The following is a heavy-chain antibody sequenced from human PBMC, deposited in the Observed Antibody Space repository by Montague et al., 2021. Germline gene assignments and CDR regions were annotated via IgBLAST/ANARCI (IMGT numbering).Heavy chain of an antibody. CDR2: ITGSSSSI. CDR1: GFTFSTYG. D-gene: IGHD6-19*01. CDR3: ARDSYSSGWYSADYLEH. J-gene: IGHJ1*01. V-gene: IGHV3-48*01. Sequence: SLRLSCAASGFTFSTYGMNWVRQAPGKGLEWVSYITGSSSSIYYADSVRGRFTISRDNPKNSLYLQMNSLRAEDTAVYYCARDSYSSGWYSADYLEHWGQGPLVTVSS.